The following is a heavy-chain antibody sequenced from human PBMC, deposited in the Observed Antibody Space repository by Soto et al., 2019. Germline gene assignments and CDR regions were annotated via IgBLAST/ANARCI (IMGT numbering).Heavy chain of an antibody. Sequence: QVQLVQSGAEVKKPGASVKVSCMASGYTFTSYGISWVRQAPGQGLEWMGWISAYNGNTNYAQKLQGRVTMTTETSASTAYMELRSLRSDDTAVYCCARDKGDGSGSYYGYWGQGTLVTVSS. D-gene: IGHD3-10*01. V-gene: IGHV1-18*01. CDR1: GYTFTSYG. CDR2: ISAYNGNT. CDR3: ARDKGDGSGSYYGY. J-gene: IGHJ4*02.